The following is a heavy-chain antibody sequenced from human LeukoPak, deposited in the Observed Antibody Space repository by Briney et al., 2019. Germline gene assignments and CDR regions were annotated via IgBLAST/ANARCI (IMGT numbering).Heavy chain of an antibody. V-gene: IGHV4-31*03. J-gene: IGHJ6*03. Sequence: SETLSHTCTVSGGSISSGGYYWSWIRQHPGKGLEWIGYIYYSGSTYYNPSLKSRVTISVDTSKNQFSLKLSSVTAADTAVYYCARDYGSSSDYYYMDVWGKGTTVTVSS. CDR1: GGSISSGGYY. CDR2: IYYSGST. CDR3: ARDYGSSSDYYYMDV. D-gene: IGHD6-6*01.